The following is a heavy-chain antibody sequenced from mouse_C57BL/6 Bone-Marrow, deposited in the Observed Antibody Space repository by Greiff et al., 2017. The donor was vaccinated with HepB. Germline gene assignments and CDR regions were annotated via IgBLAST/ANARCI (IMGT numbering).Heavy chain of an antibody. CDR3: TKLGQRNFFDY. V-gene: IGHV1-5*01. D-gene: IGHD4-1*01. CDR2: IYPGNSDT. Sequence: VQLKQSGTVLARPGASVKMSCATSGYTFTSYWMHWVKQRPGQGLEWIGAIYPGNSDTSYNQTFKGQAKLTAVTSASTAYMELISLTNEDSAIYYCTKLGQRNFFDYWGQGTTLTVSS. J-gene: IGHJ2*01. CDR1: GYTFTSYW.